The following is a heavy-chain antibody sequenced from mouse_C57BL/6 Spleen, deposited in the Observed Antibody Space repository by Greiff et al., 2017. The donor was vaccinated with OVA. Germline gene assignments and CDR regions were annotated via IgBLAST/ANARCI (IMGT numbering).Heavy chain of an antibody. V-gene: IGHV1-15*01. J-gene: IGHJ2*01. CDR1: GYTFTDYE. CDR2: IDPETGGT. CDR3: TEEQMLYSES. Sequence: QVQLQQSGAELVRPGASVTLSCKASGYTFTDYEMHWVKQTPVHGLEWIGAIDPETGGTAYNQKFKGKAILTAVKSSSTAYMELRSLTSVDAAVYYSTEEQMLYSESRGHDTTLTVSS.